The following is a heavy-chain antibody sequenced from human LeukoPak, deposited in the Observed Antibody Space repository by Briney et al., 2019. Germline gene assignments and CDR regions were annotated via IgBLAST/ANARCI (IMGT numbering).Heavy chain of an antibody. Sequence: GGSLRLSCAASGFTVSSNYMSWVRQAPGKGLEWVSVIYSGGSTYYADSVKGRFTISRDNSKNTLYLQMNSLRAEDTAVYYCARAEVFGGNVNYYYYYGMDVWGQGTTVTVSS. J-gene: IGHJ6*02. D-gene: IGHD4-23*01. V-gene: IGHV3-66*01. CDR2: IYSGGST. CDR3: ARAEVFGGNVNYYYYYGMDV. CDR1: GFTVSSNY.